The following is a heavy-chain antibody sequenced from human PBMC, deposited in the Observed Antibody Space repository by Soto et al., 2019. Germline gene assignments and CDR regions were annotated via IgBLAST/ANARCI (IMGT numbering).Heavy chain of an antibody. D-gene: IGHD2-15*01. CDR3: ARIRPLGYCSGGSCSYYVDY. CDR1: GFSLSNARMG. CDR2: IFSNDEK. V-gene: IGHV2-26*01. Sequence: GSGPTLVNPTETLTLTCTVSGFSLSNARMGVSWIRQPPGKALEWLAHIFSNDEKSYSTSLKSRLTISKDTSKSQVVLMMTNMDPVDTATYCCARIRPLGYCSGGSCSYYVDYWGQGNLVTVSS. J-gene: IGHJ4*02.